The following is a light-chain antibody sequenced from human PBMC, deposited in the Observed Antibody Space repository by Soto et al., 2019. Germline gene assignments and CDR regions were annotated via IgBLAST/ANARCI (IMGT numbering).Light chain of an antibody. CDR1: QGVKKY. CDR2: DAS. CDR3: NKYDSLPRT. Sequence: DIQMTQSPSSLSASVGDRVTITCQASQGVKKYLSWYQQKPGKAPKLLVYDASTLEVGVPSRFIGSGSRTHFTFTISSLEPEDFATYICNKYDSLPRTFGGGTKVDIK. J-gene: IGKJ4*01. V-gene: IGKV1-33*01.